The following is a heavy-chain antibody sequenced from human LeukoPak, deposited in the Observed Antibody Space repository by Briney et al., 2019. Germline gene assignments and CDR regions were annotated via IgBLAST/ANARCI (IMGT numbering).Heavy chain of an antibody. J-gene: IGHJ6*02. Sequence: SETLSLTCAVYGGSFSGYYWSWIRQPPGKGLEWIGSIYYSGSAYYNPSLKSRVTISVDTSKNQFSLKLSSVTAADTAVYYRASRLGSGMDVWGQGTTVTVSS. CDR2: IYYSGSA. D-gene: IGHD3-3*01. CDR1: GGSFSGYY. CDR3: ASRLGSGMDV. V-gene: IGHV4-34*01.